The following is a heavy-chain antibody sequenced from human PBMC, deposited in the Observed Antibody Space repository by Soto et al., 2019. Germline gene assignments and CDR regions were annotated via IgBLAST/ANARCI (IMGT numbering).Heavy chain of an antibody. CDR3: ARSPHTAVAGTTFDY. CDR1: GFTFNSYS. Sequence: GGSLRLSCAASGFTFNSYSMNWVRQAPGKGLEWVSYISRSSGNIYYADSVKGRFTISRDNAKNSLYLQMSSLRDEDTAVYYCARSPHTAVAGTTFDYWGQGTLVTVSS. CDR2: ISRSSGNI. J-gene: IGHJ4*02. D-gene: IGHD6-19*01. V-gene: IGHV3-48*02.